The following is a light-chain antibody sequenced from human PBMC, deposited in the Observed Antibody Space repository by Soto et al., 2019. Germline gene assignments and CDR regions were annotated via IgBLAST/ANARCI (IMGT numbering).Light chain of an antibody. CDR1: SSDIGRYNY. CDR2: EVN. V-gene: IGLV2-14*01. J-gene: IGLJ1*01. Sequence: QSALTQPASVSGSPGQSITISCTGTSSDIGRYNYVSWFQQHPGKVPKLVIFEVNYRPSGVSDRFSGSKSGNTASLTITGLQGEDEADYYCTSCITANTRCVFGSGTKLTVL. CDR3: TSCITANTRCV.